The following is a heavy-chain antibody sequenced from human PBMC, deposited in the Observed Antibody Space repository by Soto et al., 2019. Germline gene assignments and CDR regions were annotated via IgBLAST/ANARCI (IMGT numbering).Heavy chain of an antibody. CDR2: ISYDGSNK. CDR3: AKAVDISVRGVPPSDY. V-gene: IGHV3-30*18. D-gene: IGHD3-10*02. Sequence: PGGSLRLSCAASGFTFNRFVMHWVRQAPGKGLEWVAVISYDGSNKYYADSAKGRFTISRDNSQNTLYLQMNSLRPEDTALYYCAKAVDISVRGVPPSDYWGQGTLVTVSS. J-gene: IGHJ4*02. CDR1: GFTFNRFV.